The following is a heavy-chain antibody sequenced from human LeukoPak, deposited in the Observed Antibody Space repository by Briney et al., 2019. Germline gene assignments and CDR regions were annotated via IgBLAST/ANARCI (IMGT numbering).Heavy chain of an antibody. V-gene: IGHV1-69*05. CDR3: AKVGIAAAGSYNWFDP. CDR1: VGTFSSYA. CDR2: IIPIFGTA. Sequence: SVKVSCKAFVGTFSSYAISWLRQAPGQGLEWMGRIIPIFGTANYAQKFKGRVTITTDEPTSTAYMELSSLRSEDTAVYYCAKVGIAAAGSYNWFDPWGQGTLVTVAS. J-gene: IGHJ5*02. D-gene: IGHD6-13*01.